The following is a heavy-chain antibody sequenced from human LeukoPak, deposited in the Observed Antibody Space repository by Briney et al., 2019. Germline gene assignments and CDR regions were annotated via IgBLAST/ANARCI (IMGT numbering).Heavy chain of an antibody. J-gene: IGHJ4*02. CDR1: GGSFSGYY. V-gene: IGHV4-34*01. Sequence: SETLSLTCAVYGGSFSGYYWSWIRQPPGKGLEWIGEINHSGSTNYNPSLKSRVTISVDTSKNQFSLKLSSVTAADTAVYYCAREGSSGSYGIDYWGQGTLVTVSS. CDR2: INHSGST. CDR3: AREGSSGSYGIDY. D-gene: IGHD1-26*01.